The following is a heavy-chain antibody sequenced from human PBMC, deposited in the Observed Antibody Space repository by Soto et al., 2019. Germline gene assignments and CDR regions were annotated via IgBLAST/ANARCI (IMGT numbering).Heavy chain of an antibody. CDR1: GFTFSSYS. V-gene: IGHV3-21*01. J-gene: IGHJ3*02. D-gene: IGHD5-12*01. Sequence: EVQLVESGGGLVQPGGSLRLSCAASGFTFSSYSMNWVRQAPGKGLEWVSSISSSSSYIYYADSVKGRFTISRDNAKNSLYLQMNSLRAEDTAVYYCARAYPATSDAFDIWGQGTMVTVSS. CDR2: ISSSSSYI. CDR3: ARAYPATSDAFDI.